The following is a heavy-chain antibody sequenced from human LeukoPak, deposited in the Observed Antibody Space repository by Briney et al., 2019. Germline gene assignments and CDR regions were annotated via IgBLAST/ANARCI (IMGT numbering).Heavy chain of an antibody. V-gene: IGHV4-30-4*01. CDR2: IYYSGST. J-gene: IGHJ6*02. D-gene: IGHD3-3*01. Sequence: SETLSLTCTVSGGSISSGDYYWSWIRQPPGKGLEWIGYIYYSGSTYYNPSLKSRVTISVDTSKNQFSLKLSSVTAADTAVYYCARDPRSGYYTGYYYYYGMDVWSQGTTVTVSS. CDR1: GGSISSGDYY. CDR3: ARDPRSGYYTGYYYYYGMDV.